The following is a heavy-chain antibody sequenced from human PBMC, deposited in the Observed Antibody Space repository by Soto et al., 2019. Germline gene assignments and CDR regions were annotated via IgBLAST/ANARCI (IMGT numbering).Heavy chain of an antibody. CDR2: TSYIVST. D-gene: IGHD3-22*01. CDR1: GGSISSGAYS. J-gene: IGHJ4*02. CDR3: ARINYSDTRGYYLYLEH. Sequence: SETLSLTCAVSGGSISSGAYSCSWIRQPPGKGLEWIGYTSYIVSTYYNPSLKSRVTISADRSRNQFSLKLSFVTAADTAVYYCARINYSDTRGYYLYLEHWGQGTTLTVSS. V-gene: IGHV4-30-2*01.